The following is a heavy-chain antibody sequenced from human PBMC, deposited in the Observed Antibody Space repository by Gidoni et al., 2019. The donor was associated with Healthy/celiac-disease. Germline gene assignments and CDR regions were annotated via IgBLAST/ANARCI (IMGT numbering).Heavy chain of an antibody. D-gene: IGHD3-10*01. CDR2: ISGSGGST. CDR3: AKDLSGLGS. J-gene: IGHJ4*02. Sequence: EVQLLESGGGLVQPGGSLSLSCAASGFTFSSYAMSWVRQAPGKGLEWVSAISGSGGSTYYADTVKGLFNISRDNSKNTLYLQMNSLRAEDTAVYYCAKDLSGLGSWGQGTLVTVSS. V-gene: IGHV3-23*01. CDR1: GFTFSSYA.